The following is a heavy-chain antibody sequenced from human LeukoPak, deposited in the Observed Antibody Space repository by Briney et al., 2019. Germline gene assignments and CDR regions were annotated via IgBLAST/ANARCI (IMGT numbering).Heavy chain of an antibody. CDR1: GFSVSVNY. CDR2: IYSGGST. D-gene: IGHD2-2*01. J-gene: IGHJ6*03. CDR3: AKGPAVIGYYYYMDV. Sequence: PGGSLRLSCAASGFSVSVNYMSWVRQAPGKGLEWVSVIYSGGSTDYADSVKGRFTISRDNSKNTLYLQMNSLRAEDTAVYYCAKGPAVIGYYYYMDVWGKGTTVTVSS. V-gene: IGHV3-53*01.